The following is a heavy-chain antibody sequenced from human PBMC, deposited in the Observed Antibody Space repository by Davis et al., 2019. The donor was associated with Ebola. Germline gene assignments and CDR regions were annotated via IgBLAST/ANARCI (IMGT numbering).Heavy chain of an antibody. CDR1: GFTFSTYE. Sequence: GGSLRLSCAASGFTFSTYEMHWVRQAPGKGLEWISYIGGSGNPIYYADSVKGRFTISRDNAKNSLYLQMNSLRPEDTALYYCARWGTSPDCSSGSCSYYFDYWGQGTLVTVSS. J-gene: IGHJ4*02. CDR2: IGGSGNPI. D-gene: IGHD2-15*01. CDR3: ARWGTSPDCSSGSCSYYFDY. V-gene: IGHV3-48*03.